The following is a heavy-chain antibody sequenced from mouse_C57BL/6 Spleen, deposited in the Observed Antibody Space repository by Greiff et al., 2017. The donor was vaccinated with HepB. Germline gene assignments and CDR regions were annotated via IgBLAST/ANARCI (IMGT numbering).Heavy chain of an antibody. D-gene: IGHD2-2*01. CDR3: ARGYGYDGDWYFDV. V-gene: IGHV1-81*01. Sequence: QVQLKESGAELARPGASVKLSCKASGYTFTSYGISWVKQRTGQGLEWIGEIYPRSGNTYYNEKFKGKATLTADKSSSTAYMELRSLTSEDSAVYFCARGYGYDGDWYFDVWGTGTTVTVSS. J-gene: IGHJ1*03. CDR2: IYPRSGNT. CDR1: GYTFTSYG.